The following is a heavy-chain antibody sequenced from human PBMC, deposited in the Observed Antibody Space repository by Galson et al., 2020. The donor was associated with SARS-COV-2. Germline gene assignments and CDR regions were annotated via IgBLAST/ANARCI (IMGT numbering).Heavy chain of an antibody. Sequence: ASVKVSCKASGYTFTSYYMHWVRQAPGQGLEWMGIINPSGGSTSYAQKFQGRVTMTRDTSTSTVYMELSSLRSEDTAVYYCARDFTSGLDCSGGSCDGYYYDGMDVWGQGTTVTVSS. D-gene: IGHD2-15*01. CDR2: INPSGGST. J-gene: IGHJ6*02. CDR1: GYTFTSYY. CDR3: ARDFTSGLDCSGGSCDGYYYDGMDV. V-gene: IGHV1-46*01.